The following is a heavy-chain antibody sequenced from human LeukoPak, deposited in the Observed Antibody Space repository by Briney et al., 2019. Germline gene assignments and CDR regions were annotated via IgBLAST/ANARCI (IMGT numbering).Heavy chain of an antibody. CDR2: IIPTFGTA. CDR1: GGTFSSYA. V-gene: IGHV1-69*13. Sequence: SVKVSCKASGGTFSSYAISWVRQAPGQGLEWMGGIIPTFGTANYAQKFQGRVTITADESTSTAYMELSSLRSEDTAVYYCARAADFDYYYYYGMDVWGQGTTVTVSS. J-gene: IGHJ6*02. CDR3: ARAADFDYYYYYGMDV. D-gene: IGHD3-9*01.